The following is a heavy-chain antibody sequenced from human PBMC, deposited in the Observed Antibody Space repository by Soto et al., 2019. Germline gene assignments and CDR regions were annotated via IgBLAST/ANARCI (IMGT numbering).Heavy chain of an antibody. CDR3: ARDQNYYGSGSGDYYYYGMDV. CDR2: IYYSGST. Sequence: PSETLSLTCTVSGGSISSGGYYWSWIRQPPGKGLEWIGYIYYSGSTNYNPSLKSRVTISVDTSKNQFSLKLSSVTAADTAVYYCARDQNYYGSGSGDYYYYGMDVWGQGTTVTVSS. D-gene: IGHD3-10*01. J-gene: IGHJ6*02. V-gene: IGHV4-61*08. CDR1: GGSISSGGYY.